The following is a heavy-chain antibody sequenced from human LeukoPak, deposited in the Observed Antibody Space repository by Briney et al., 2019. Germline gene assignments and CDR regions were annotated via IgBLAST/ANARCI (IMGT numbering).Heavy chain of an antibody. Sequence: GGSLRLSCAASGFTFSSYGMHWVRQAPGKGLEWVAFIRYDGSNKYYADSVKGRFTISRDNSKNTLYLQMNSLRAEDTAVYYCARDRHYYYGMDVWGQGTTVTVSS. CDR3: ARDRHYYYGMDV. J-gene: IGHJ6*02. CDR2: IRYDGSNK. V-gene: IGHV3-30*02. CDR1: GFTFSSYG.